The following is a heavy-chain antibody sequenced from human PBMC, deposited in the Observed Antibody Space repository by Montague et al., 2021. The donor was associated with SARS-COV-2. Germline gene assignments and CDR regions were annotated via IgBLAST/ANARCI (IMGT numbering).Heavy chain of an antibody. CDR3: ARNLPPATIFTVVTHFDF. CDR2: VFHTGKA. Sequence: SETLSLTCNVSGDSVASNNYYWGWLRQPPGRGLEWIASVFHTGKAFYNSSLKSRSSISVDTATNQVSLKSTSVSGADTALYFCARNLPPATIFTVVTHFDFWGHGTRVTVS. D-gene: IGHD4-11*01. CDR1: GDSVASNNYY. J-gene: IGHJ4*01. V-gene: IGHV4-39*01.